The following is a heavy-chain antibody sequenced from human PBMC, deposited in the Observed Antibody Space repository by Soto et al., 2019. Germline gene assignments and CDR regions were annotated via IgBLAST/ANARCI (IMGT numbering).Heavy chain of an antibody. D-gene: IGHD6-13*01. CDR2: ISAYNGDTET. J-gene: IGHJ4*02. Sequence: QVQLGQSGAEVKKPGASVKVSCKASGYTFSTYGISWVRQAPGQGLEWMGWISAYNGDTETNYAQKFQGRVTMTTDPSASAAYMELRNLRSDAPAVYYGAREAAGMAVAVPDCWGQGTLCTVSS. V-gene: IGHV1-18*01. CDR1: GYTFSTYG. CDR3: AREAAGMAVAVPDC.